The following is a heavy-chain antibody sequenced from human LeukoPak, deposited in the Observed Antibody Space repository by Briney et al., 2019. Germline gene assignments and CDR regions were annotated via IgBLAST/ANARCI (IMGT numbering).Heavy chain of an antibody. CDR1: GFTFTSYW. CDR2: IDGDGSSR. Sequence: GGSLRLSCAASGFTFTSYWIHWVRQVPGKGREWVSRIDGDGSSRSYADSVQGRFTIARDNGKKTVFLQMNSLSAEDTAVYYCARILEGYYYFGLGVWGQGTTVIVSS. J-gene: IGHJ6*02. D-gene: IGHD3-3*01. CDR3: ARILEGYYYFGLGV. V-gene: IGHV3-74*01.